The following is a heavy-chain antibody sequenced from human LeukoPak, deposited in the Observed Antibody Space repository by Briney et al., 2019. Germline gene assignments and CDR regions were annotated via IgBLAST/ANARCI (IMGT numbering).Heavy chain of an antibody. CDR3: TSGSTFSYFYYMDV. CDR2: ISWNSGSI. V-gene: IGHV3-9*01. CDR1: GFTFDDYA. J-gene: IGHJ6*03. Sequence: PGRSLTLSCAASGFTFDDYAMHWVRLAPGKGLEWVSGISWNSGSIGYADSVKGRFTISRANTKNSLYLQMTRLKAEDTALYYCTSGSTFSYFYYMDVWGKGTTVTISS. D-gene: IGHD5/OR15-5a*01.